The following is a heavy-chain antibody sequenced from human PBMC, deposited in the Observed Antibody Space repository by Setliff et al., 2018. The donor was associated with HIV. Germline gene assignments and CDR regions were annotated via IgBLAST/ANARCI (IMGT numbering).Heavy chain of an antibody. CDR2: IHHTGYM. D-gene: IGHD3-22*01. J-gene: IGHJ3*02. Sequence: PSETLSLTCAVYGGSFSGYYWSWIRQAPGKGLEWIAEIHHTGYMNYNPSLKSRVTISRDTSKTQFYLKLSSVTAADTAVYYCARILLYDSSAYFVNAFDIWGQGTVVTVSS. CDR3: ARILLYDSSAYFVNAFDI. CDR1: GGSFSGYY. V-gene: IGHV4-34*01.